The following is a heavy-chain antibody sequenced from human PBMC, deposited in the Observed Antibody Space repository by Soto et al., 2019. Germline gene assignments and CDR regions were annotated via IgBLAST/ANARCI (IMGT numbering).Heavy chain of an antibody. CDR1: GFSLSTSGMR. CDR3: ARTAWAYYYDSSGYSMNAFDI. D-gene: IGHD3-22*01. J-gene: IGHJ3*02. Sequence: SGPTLVNPTQTLTLTCTFSGFSLSTSGMRVSWIRQPPGKALEWLARIDWDDDKFYSTSLKTRLTISKDTSKNQVVLTMTNMDPVDTATYYCARTAWAYYYDSSGYSMNAFDIWGQGTMVTVSS. V-gene: IGHV2-70*04. CDR2: IDWDDDK.